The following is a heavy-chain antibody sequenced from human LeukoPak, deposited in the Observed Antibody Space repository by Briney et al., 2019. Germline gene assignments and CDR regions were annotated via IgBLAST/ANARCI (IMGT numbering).Heavy chain of an antibody. Sequence: PSETLSLTCTVSGGSISSYYWSWIRQPAGKGLEWIGRIYTSGSTNYNPSLKSRVTMSVDTSKNQFSLKLSSVTAADTAVYYCARSHCSGGSCYKYFYYWGQGTLVTVSS. V-gene: IGHV4-4*07. CDR1: GGSISSYY. D-gene: IGHD2-15*01. CDR2: IYTSGST. J-gene: IGHJ4*02. CDR3: ARSHCSGGSCYKYFYY.